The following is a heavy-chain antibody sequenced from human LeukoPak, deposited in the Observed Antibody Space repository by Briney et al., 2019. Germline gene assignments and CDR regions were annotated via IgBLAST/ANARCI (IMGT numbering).Heavy chain of an antibody. CDR3: TKGPRSSWSLNWFDP. CDR1: GFTFSDYY. Sequence: GGSLRLSCAASGFTFSDYYMSWIRQAPGKGLEWISFISSSGSTRYYADSVKGRFTISRDNSKNTLYLQMNSLRAEDTAVYYCTKGPRSSWSLNWFDPWGQGTLVTVSS. CDR2: ISSSGSTR. J-gene: IGHJ5*02. D-gene: IGHD6-13*01. V-gene: IGHV3-11*01.